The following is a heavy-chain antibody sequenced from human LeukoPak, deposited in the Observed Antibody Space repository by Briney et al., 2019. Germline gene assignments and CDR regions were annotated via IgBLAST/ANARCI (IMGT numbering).Heavy chain of an antibody. Sequence: GSLRLSCAASGFTFSSYAMHWVRQAPGKGLEWVAVISYDGSNKYYADSVKGRFTISRDNSKNTLYLQMNSLRAEDTAVYYCARVRAPPEQQLVHGLLDYWGQGTLVTVSS. CDR1: GFTFSSYA. V-gene: IGHV3-30-3*01. J-gene: IGHJ4*02. D-gene: IGHD6-13*01. CDR2: ISYDGSNK. CDR3: ARVRAPPEQQLVHGLLDY.